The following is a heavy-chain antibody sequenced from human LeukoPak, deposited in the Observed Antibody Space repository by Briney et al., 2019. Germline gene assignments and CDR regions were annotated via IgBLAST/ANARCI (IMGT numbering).Heavy chain of an antibody. V-gene: IGHV3-11*05. D-gene: IGHD3-3*01. CDR2: ISPGSSYK. J-gene: IGHJ4*02. CDR3: ATERLGIFEF. CDR1: TFTFSDDY. Sequence: PGGSLRLSCTAYTFTFSDDYMGWIRQAPGKGPEWVSSISPGSSYKFCADSVEGRFTISRDDAKNSVYLQMNNLRVDDTAVYYCATERLGIFEFWGQGSLVTVSS.